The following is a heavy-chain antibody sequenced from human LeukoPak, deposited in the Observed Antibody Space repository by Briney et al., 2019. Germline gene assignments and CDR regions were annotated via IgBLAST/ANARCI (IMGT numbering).Heavy chain of an antibody. Sequence: GASVKVSCKASGGTFSSYAISWVRQAPGQGLEWMGGIIPIFGTANYAQKFQGRGTITTDESTSTGDMELSSLRSEDTAVYYCARRGDYFDYWGQGTLVTVSS. V-gene: IGHV1-69*05. CDR1: GGTFSSYA. CDR3: ARRGDYFDY. D-gene: IGHD3-10*01. J-gene: IGHJ4*02. CDR2: IIPIFGTA.